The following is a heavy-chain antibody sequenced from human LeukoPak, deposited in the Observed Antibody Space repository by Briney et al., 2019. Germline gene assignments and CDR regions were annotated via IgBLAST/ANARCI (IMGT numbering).Heavy chain of an antibody. Sequence: GGSLRLSCAASGFTFSNYVMSWVRQAPGKGLEWVSYINHNGEMIFYPDFVKGRFTISRDNAKNSLYLQMNSLRDEDTAVYYCARDNDRAFHYWGQGTLVTVSS. CDR3: ARDNDRAFHY. D-gene: IGHD1-14*01. CDR2: INHNGEMI. CDR1: GFTFSNYV. V-gene: IGHV3-48*02. J-gene: IGHJ4*02.